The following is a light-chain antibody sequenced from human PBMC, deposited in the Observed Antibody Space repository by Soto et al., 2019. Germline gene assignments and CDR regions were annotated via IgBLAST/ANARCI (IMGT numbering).Light chain of an antibody. V-gene: IGKV1-5*01. CDR1: QSISGW. J-gene: IGKJ1*01. CDR3: QQYGSSGT. Sequence: DIQMTQSPSSLSASVGDRVTMTCRASQSISGWLAWYQQKPGKAPKLLIYDASNLQTGVPSRFSGSGSGTDFTLTISRLEPEDFAVYYCQQYGSSGTFGQGTKGDIK. CDR2: DAS.